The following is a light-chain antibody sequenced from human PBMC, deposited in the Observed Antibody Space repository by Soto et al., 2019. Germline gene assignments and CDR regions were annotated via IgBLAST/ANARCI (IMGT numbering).Light chain of an antibody. CDR1: QSISSS. V-gene: IGKV1-39*01. CDR2: AAS. CDR3: QQSYSTPRT. Sequence: DIQMTQSPSSLSASVGDRVTITCRASQSISSSLNWYQQKPGKAPKLLMYAASSLQSGVPSRFSGSGSGTDFTLTISCLQPEDFATYYCQQSYSTPRTFGQGTKVEIK. J-gene: IGKJ1*01.